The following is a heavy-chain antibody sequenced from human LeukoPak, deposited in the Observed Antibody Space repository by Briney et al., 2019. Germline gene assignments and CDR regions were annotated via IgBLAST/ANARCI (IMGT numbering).Heavy chain of an antibody. CDR2: IYYDGST. CDR3: ARGAIGGYDFFWFDP. V-gene: IGHV4-39*07. Sequence: SETLSLTCTVSGGSFSMNNYYWTWIRQPPGKGLEWIGSIYYDGSTYYYPSLKSRVTISADTSKNQFSLKLSSVTAADTAVYYCARGAIGGYDFFWFDPWGQGTLVTVSS. D-gene: IGHD5-12*01. CDR1: GGSFSMNNYY. J-gene: IGHJ5*02.